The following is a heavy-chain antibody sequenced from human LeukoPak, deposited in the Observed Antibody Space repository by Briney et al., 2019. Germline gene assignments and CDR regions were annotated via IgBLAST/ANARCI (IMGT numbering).Heavy chain of an antibody. D-gene: IGHD4-11*01. V-gene: IGHV3-49*04. CDR1: GFTFGDYA. CDR2: IRSKSYGGTT. J-gene: IGHJ6*03. CDR3: TRVYREDPNYYYYYMDV. Sequence: GGSLRLSCTTSGFTFGDYAMSWVRQAPGKGLEWVGFIRSKSYGGTTQYASSVKGRFTISRDGSKSIAYLQMNSLKTEDTAVYYCTRVYREDPNYYYYYMDVWGKGTTVTVSS.